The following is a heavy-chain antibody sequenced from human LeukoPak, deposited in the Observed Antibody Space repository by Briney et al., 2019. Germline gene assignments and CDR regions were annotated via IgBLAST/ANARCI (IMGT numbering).Heavy chain of an antibody. J-gene: IGHJ4*02. D-gene: IGHD2-15*01. Sequence: SETLSLTCTVSGGSISSCYWSWIRQPPGQGLEWIGYIYYSGSTNYNPSLKSRVTISVDTSKIQFSLKLSSVTAADTAVYYCARELYCSGGSCYSFLDYWGQGTLVTVSS. CDR1: GGSISSCY. CDR3: ARELYCSGGSCYSFLDY. V-gene: IGHV4-59*01. CDR2: IYYSGST.